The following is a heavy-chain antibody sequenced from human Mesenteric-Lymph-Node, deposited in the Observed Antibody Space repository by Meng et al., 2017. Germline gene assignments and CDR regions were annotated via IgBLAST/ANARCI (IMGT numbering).Heavy chain of an antibody. CDR3: ARSLGYCSGGSCYYKEKYFQH. J-gene: IGHJ1*01. CDR2: IYTSGST. Sequence: SETLSLTCTVSGGSISSGSYYWSWIRQPAGKGLEWIGRIYTSGSTNYNPSLKSQVTISVDTSKNQFSLKLSSVTAADTAVYYCARSLGYCSGGSCYYKEKYFQHWGQGTLVTVSS. V-gene: IGHV4-61*02. CDR1: GGSISSGSYY. D-gene: IGHD2-15*01.